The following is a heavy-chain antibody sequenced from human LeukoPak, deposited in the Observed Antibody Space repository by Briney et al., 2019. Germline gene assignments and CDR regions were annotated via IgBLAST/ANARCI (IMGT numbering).Heavy chain of an antibody. Sequence: SETLSPTCTVSGGSISSSSHYWGWIRQPPGKGLEWIGSIYYSGRTYYNPSLKSRVTISVDTSKNQFSLKLSSVTAADTAVYYCASSPFGYYGSGIDYWGQGTLVTVSS. D-gene: IGHD3-10*01. CDR3: ASSPFGYYGSGIDY. J-gene: IGHJ4*02. CDR1: GGSISSSSHY. V-gene: IGHV4-39*01. CDR2: IYYSGRT.